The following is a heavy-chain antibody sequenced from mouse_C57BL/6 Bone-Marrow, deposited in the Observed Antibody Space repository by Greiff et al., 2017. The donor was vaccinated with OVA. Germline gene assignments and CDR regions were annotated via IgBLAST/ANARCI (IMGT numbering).Heavy chain of an antibody. V-gene: IGHV1-64*01. CDR1: GYTFTSYW. CDR3: ARGTTNDYDPPWFAY. CDR2: IHPKSGST. Sequence: QVQLKQSGAELVKPGASVKLSCKASGYTFTSYWMHWVKQRPGQGLEWIGMIHPKSGSTNYNEKFKSKATLTVDKSSSTAYMQLSSLTSEDSAVYYCARGTTNDYDPPWFAYWGQGTLVTVSA. J-gene: IGHJ3*01. D-gene: IGHD2-4*01.